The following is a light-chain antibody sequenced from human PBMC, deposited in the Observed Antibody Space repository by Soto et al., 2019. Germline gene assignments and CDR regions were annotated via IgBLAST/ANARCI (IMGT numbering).Light chain of an antibody. CDR2: NAS. V-gene: IGKV3-20*01. J-gene: IGKJ5*01. Sequence: EIVLTQSPATLSLSPGERATLSCRASKSVSKYLAWYQQKPGQAPRLLIYNASSRATGIPDRFSGSGSGTDFTLTISRLEPEDFAVYYCQQYGSSPQTFGQGTRLEIK. CDR1: KSVSKY. CDR3: QQYGSSPQT.